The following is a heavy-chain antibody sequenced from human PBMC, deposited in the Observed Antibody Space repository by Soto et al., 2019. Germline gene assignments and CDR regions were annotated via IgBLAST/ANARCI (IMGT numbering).Heavy chain of an antibody. J-gene: IGHJ5*02. CDR1: GFTFSSYG. Sequence: GGSLRLSCAASGFTFSSYGMHWVRQAPGKGLEWVAVISYDGSNKYYADSVKGRFTISRDNSKNTLYLQMNSLRAEDTAVYYCAKDFEDDFWSGLRDNWFDPWGQGTLVTVSS. V-gene: IGHV3-30*18. D-gene: IGHD3-3*01. CDR3: AKDFEDDFWSGLRDNWFDP. CDR2: ISYDGSNK.